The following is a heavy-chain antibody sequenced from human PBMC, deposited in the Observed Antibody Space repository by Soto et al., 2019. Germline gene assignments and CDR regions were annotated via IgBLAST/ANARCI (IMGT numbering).Heavy chain of an antibody. CDR1: AGSVSSSRYF. CDR2: IFYSGST. V-gene: IGHV4-61*01. D-gene: IGHD3-3*01. CDR3: ARVGRVLEWSPGWIDP. Sequence: PSETLSLTCTVSAGSVSSSRYFWSWIRQPPGKGLEWIGYIFYSGSTLYNPSLRSRLTISIDTSKNQFSLKLSSVTAADTAVYYCARVGRVLEWSPGWIDPWGQGTLVTVSS. J-gene: IGHJ5*02.